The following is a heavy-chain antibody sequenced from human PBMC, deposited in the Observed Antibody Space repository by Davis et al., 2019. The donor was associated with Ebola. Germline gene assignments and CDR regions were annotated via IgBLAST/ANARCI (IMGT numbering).Heavy chain of an antibody. J-gene: IGHJ4*02. CDR2: ISSNGGST. D-gene: IGHD5-12*01. Sequence: GGSLRLSCAASGFTFSDYYMSWIRQAPGKGLEYVSAISSNGGSTYYANSVKGRFTISRDNSKNTLYLQMGSLRAEDMAVYYCARERWLRGYYFDYWGQGTLVTVSS. CDR3: ARERWLRGYYFDY. CDR1: GFTFSDYY. V-gene: IGHV3-64*01.